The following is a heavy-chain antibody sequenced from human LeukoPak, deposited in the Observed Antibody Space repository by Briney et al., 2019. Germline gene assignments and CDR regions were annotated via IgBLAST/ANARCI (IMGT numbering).Heavy chain of an antibody. CDR3: VRDHHRRLYDSQARDTFDI. Sequence: GGSLRLSCAASGFIFSSYSMNWVRQAPGKGLEWVSYISSSSSTMYYAASVKGRFSISRDNAQNSLYLQMNSLRAEDTAVYYCVRDHHRRLYDSQARDTFDIWGQGTMVTVSS. CDR1: GFIFSSYS. J-gene: IGHJ3*02. CDR2: ISSSSSTM. V-gene: IGHV3-48*01. D-gene: IGHD3-22*01.